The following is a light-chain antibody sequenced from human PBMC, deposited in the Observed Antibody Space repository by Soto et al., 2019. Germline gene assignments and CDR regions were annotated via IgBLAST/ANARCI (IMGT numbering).Light chain of an antibody. J-gene: IGKJ1*01. CDR1: QDISNY. CDR2: DAS. CDR3: QQYNAYPWT. V-gene: IGKV1-16*01. Sequence: DIQMTQSPSSLSASVGDRVTITCQASQDISNYLNWYQQKPGKAPNLLMYDASSLESGVPSRFSGSGSGTEFTLTISSLQPDDFATYYCQQYNAYPWTFGQGTKVDIK.